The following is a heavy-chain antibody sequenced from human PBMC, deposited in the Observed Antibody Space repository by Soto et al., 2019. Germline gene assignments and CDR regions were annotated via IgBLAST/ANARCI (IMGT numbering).Heavy chain of an antibody. Sequence: QVQLQQWGAGLLKPSETLSLTCAVYGGSFSGYYWSWIRQSPGKGLEWIGEINHSGSTNYNPSLKSRGTISVDTSKIRFSLKLSSVTAADTAVYYCARGYCSSTSCPFDYWGQVTLVTVSS. CDR1: GGSFSGYY. CDR3: ARGYCSSTSCPFDY. D-gene: IGHD2-2*01. J-gene: IGHJ4*02. CDR2: INHSGST. V-gene: IGHV4-34*01.